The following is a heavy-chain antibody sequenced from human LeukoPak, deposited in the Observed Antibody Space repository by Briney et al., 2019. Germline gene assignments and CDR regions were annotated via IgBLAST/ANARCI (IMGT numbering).Heavy chain of an antibody. CDR2: IYYSGST. CDR1: GGSISSYY. CDR3: ARVYLTFGGVIHSLGAFDI. J-gene: IGHJ3*02. D-gene: IGHD3-16*02. V-gene: IGHV4-59*12. Sequence: SETLSLTCTVSGGSISSYYWSWIRQPPGKGLEWIGYIYYSGSTNYNPSLKSRVTISVDRSKNQFSLKLSSVTAADTAVYYCARVYLTFGGVIHSLGAFDIWGQGTMVTVSS.